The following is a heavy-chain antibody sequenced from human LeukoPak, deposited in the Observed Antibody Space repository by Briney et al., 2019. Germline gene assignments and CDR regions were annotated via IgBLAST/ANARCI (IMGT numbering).Heavy chain of an antibody. CDR2: ISGSGGST. Sequence: GRSLRLSCAASGFTFSSYAMHWVRQAPGKGLEWVSAISGSGGSTYYADSVKGRFTISRDNSKNTLYLQMNSLRAEDTAVYYCAKAMVLNYDILTGYSPHAFDIWGQGTMVTVSS. V-gene: IGHV3-23*01. CDR3: AKAMVLNYDILTGYSPHAFDI. D-gene: IGHD3-9*01. J-gene: IGHJ3*02. CDR1: GFTFSSYA.